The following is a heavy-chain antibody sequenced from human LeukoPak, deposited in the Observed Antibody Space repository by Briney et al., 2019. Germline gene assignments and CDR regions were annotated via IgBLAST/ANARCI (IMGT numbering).Heavy chain of an antibody. CDR2: IKQDGSEK. CDR1: GFTFSTYW. Sequence: SGGSLRLSCAASGFTFSTYWMSWVRQAPGKGLEWVASIKQDGSEKYYVDSVKGRFTIPRDNAKNSVYLQMTSLRAEDTAVYYCATPGSGIWCFDYWGQGTLLTVSS. V-gene: IGHV3-7*01. CDR3: ATPGSGIWCFDY. J-gene: IGHJ4*02. D-gene: IGHD6-13*01.